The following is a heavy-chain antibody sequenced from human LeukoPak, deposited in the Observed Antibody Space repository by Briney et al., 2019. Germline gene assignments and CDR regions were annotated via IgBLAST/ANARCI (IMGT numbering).Heavy chain of an antibody. CDR3: ARGHYYYDSSGYVAFDI. D-gene: IGHD3-22*01. J-gene: IGHJ3*02. V-gene: IGHV3-7*01. CDR2: IKQDGSEK. CDR1: GFTFSTYW. Sequence: TGGSLRLSCAASGFTFSTYWMSWVRQAPGKGLEWVANIKQDGSEKYYVDSVKGRFTISRDNAKNSLYLQMNSLRAEDTAVYYCARGHYYYDSSGYVAFDIWGQGTMVTVSS.